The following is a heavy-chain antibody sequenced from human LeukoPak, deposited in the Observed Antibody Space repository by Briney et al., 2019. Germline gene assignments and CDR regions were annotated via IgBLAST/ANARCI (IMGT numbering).Heavy chain of an antibody. CDR3: ARGRDSSGYYAFDI. V-gene: IGHV1-2*02. D-gene: IGHD3-22*01. J-gene: IGHJ3*02. Sequence: ASVKVSCKASGYTFTGYYMHWARQAPGQGLEWMGWINPNSGGTNYAQKFQGRVTMTRDTSISTAYMELSRLRSDDTAVYYCARGRDSSGYYAFDIWGQGTMVTVSS. CDR1: GYTFTGYY. CDR2: INPNSGGT.